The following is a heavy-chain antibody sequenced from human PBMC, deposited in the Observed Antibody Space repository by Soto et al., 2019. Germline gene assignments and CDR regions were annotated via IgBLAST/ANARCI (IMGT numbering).Heavy chain of an antibody. D-gene: IGHD3-3*01. CDR1: GYTFTSYA. Sequence: QVQLVQSGAEEKKPGASVKVSCKASGYTFTSYAMHWVRQTPGQRLEWMGWINAGNGNTNYSRKFQCRVTITRDTSASTGYIDLNILRSENTAGYYSARGNNFQRGMDIWGQGTTITVSS. V-gene: IGHV1-3*05. CDR2: INAGNGNT. J-gene: IGHJ6*02. CDR3: ARGNNFQRGMDI.